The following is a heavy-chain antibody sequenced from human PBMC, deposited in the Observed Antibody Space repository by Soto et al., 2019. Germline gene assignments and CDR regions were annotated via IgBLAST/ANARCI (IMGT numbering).Heavy chain of an antibody. CDR1: EFTFSSYS. CDR2: ISTTSNFI. V-gene: IGHV3-21*01. J-gene: IGHJ2*01. CDR3: ARESLRPFDL. Sequence: EVQLVESGGGLVKPGGSLRLSCVASEFTFSSYSMNWVRQAPGKGLEWVSSISTTSNFIYYADSVKGRFTISRDNAKNSLSLQMNSLSAEDTAVYYCARESLRPFDLWGRGTLVTVSS. D-gene: IGHD5-12*01.